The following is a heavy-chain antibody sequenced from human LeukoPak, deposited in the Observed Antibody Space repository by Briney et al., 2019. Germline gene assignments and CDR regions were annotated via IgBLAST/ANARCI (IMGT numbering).Heavy chain of an antibody. J-gene: IGHJ4*02. V-gene: IGHV4-59*08. D-gene: IGHD6-19*01. CDR3: ARSGFEGIAVH. CDR1: GGSISSYY. Sequence: SETLSLTCTVSGGSISSYYWSWIRQPPGKGLEWIGYIYYSGSTNYNPSLKSRVTISVDTSKNQFSLKLGSVTAADTAVYYCARSGFEGIAVHWGQGTLVTVSS. CDR2: IYYSGST.